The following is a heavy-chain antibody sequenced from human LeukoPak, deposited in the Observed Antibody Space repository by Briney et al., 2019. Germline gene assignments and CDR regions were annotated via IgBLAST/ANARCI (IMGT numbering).Heavy chain of an antibody. Sequence: SETLSLTCTVSGGSISSSNYYWGWIRQPPGKGLEWIGSIYYSGSTYYNPSLKSRVTISVDTSKNQFSLKLSSVTAADTAVYYCARHPVIWPQYPSWGQGTLVTVSS. CDR1: GGSISSSNYY. D-gene: IGHD5-24*01. CDR3: ARHPVIWPQYPS. V-gene: IGHV4-39*01. CDR2: IYYSGST. J-gene: IGHJ5*02.